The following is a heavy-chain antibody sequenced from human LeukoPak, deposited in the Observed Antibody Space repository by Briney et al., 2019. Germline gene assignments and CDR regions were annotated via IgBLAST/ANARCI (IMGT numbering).Heavy chain of an antibody. J-gene: IGHJ4*02. CDR3: ARQNSGYDC. CDR2: IYYSGST. Sequence: SETLSLTCTVSGGSISIHYWSWIRQPPGKRLEWIGYIYYSGSTNYNPSLKSRVTISVDTSKNQFSLKLSSVTAADTAVYYCARQNSGYDCWGQGTLVTVSS. D-gene: IGHD5-12*01. CDR1: GGSISIHY. V-gene: IGHV4-59*11.